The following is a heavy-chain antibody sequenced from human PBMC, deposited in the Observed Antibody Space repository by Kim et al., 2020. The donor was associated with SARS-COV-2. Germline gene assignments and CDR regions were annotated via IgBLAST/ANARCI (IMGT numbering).Heavy chain of an antibody. CDR3: ARDWAPDEYSSSSFDY. Sequence: KFQGRVTITADKSTSTAYMELSSLRSEDTAVYYCARDWAPDEYSSSSFDYWGQGTLVTVSS. V-gene: IGHV1-69*04. D-gene: IGHD6-6*01. J-gene: IGHJ4*02.